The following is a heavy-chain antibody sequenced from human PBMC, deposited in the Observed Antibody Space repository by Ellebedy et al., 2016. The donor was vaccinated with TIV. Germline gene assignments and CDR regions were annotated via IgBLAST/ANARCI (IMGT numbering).Heavy chain of an antibody. V-gene: IGHV3-30*18. CDR1: GFTFNSYG. J-gene: IGHJ4*02. Sequence: GESLKISCAASGFTFNSYGMHWVRQAPGKGLEWVAVISYDGSNKYYADSVKGRFTISRDISKNTLYLQMNSLRAEDMVVYYCGKDGGSGVWGSYRYYDYWGQGTLVTVSS. D-gene: IGHD3-16*02. CDR2: ISYDGSNK. CDR3: GKDGGSGVWGSYRYYDY.